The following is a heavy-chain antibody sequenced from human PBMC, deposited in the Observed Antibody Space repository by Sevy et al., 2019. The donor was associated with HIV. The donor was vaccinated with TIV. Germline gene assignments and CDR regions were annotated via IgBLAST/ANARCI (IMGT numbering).Heavy chain of an antibody. J-gene: IGHJ4*02. CDR1: GYTFTSYG. CDR3: ARDRDYDYIWGTCPYRDY. D-gene: IGHD3-16*01. V-gene: IGHV1-18*01. Sequence: ASVKVSCKASGYTFTSYGISWVRQAPGQGLEWMGWISAYKGNTNYAQKFQGRVTMTTDTSTFTAYMELRSLRYDDTAVYYCARDRDYDYIWGTCPYRDYWGQGTLVTVSS. CDR2: ISAYKGNT.